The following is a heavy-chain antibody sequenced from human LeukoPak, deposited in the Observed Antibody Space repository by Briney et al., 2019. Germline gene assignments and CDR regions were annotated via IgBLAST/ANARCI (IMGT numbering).Heavy chain of an antibody. CDR3: ARDSLRQWLPGGAYYYGMDV. V-gene: IGHV1-46*01. CDR1: AYTFTSYY. CDR2: INPSGGST. Sequence: ASVKVSCKASAYTFTSYYMHWVRQAPGQGLEWMGIINPSGGSTSYAQKFQGRVTMTRDTSTSTVYMELSSLRSEDTAVYYCARDSLRQWLPGGAYYYGMDVWGQGTTVTVSS. D-gene: IGHD3-22*01. J-gene: IGHJ6*02.